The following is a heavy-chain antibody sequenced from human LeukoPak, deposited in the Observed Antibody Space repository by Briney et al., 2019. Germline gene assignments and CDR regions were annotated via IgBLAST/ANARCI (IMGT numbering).Heavy chain of an antibody. CDR3: ARVLGNYYCYYMDV. Sequence: ASVKVSCKASGYTFTSYGISWVRQAPGQGLEWMGWISAYNGNTNYAQKLQGRVTMTTDTSTSTAYMELRSLRSDDTAVYYCARVLGNYYCYYMDVWGKGTTVTVSS. CDR2: ISAYNGNT. CDR1: GYTFTSYG. D-gene: IGHD3-3*02. J-gene: IGHJ6*03. V-gene: IGHV1-18*01.